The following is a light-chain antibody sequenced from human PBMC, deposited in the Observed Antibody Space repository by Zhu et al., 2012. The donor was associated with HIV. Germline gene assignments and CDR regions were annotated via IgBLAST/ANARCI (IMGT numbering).Light chain of an antibody. J-gene: IGKJ1*01. CDR3: QQYNTYWT. CDR1: QSISSW. V-gene: IGKV1-5*03. CDR2: KAS. Sequence: DIQMTQSPSTLSASVGDRVTITCRATQSISSWLAWYQQKPGKAPKLLIYKASTLESGVPXRFSGSGSGTEFTLTISSLQPDDFATYYCQQYNTYWTFGQGTKVEIK.